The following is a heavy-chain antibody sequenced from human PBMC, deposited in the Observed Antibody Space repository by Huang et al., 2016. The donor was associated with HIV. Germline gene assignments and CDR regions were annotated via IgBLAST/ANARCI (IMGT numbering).Heavy chain of an antibody. V-gene: IGHV4-34*01. CDR1: GGSFSGYY. Sequence: QVQLQQWGAGLLKPSETLSLTCAVYGGSFSGYYWSWIRQPPGKGLEWSGEINHSGSTNYNPARKRRVTISVETSKTQFSLKLNSVTAADTAVYYCARGPDYYDSSGREAFDIWGQGTMVTVSS. CDR2: INHSGST. CDR3: ARGPDYYDSSGREAFDI. D-gene: IGHD3-22*01. J-gene: IGHJ3*02.